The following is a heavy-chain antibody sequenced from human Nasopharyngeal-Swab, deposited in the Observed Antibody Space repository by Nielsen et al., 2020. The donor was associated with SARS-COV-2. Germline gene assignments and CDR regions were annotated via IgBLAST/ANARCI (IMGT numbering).Heavy chain of an antibody. V-gene: IGHV3-53*01. CDR3: ARDAELDSSGHDAFDI. J-gene: IGHJ3*02. Sequence: GESLKISCAASGFTVSSNYMSWVRQAPGKGLEWVSVIYSGGSTYYADSVKGRFTISRDNSKNKLYLQMNSLRADDTAVYYCARDAELDSSGHDAFDIWGQGTMVTVSS. D-gene: IGHD3-22*01. CDR1: GFTVSSNY. CDR2: IYSGGST.